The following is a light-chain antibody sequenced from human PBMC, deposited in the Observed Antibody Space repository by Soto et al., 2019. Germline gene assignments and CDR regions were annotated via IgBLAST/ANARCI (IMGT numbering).Light chain of an antibody. V-gene: IGLV2-14*01. CDR1: SSDVGNYDY. CDR2: AVS. J-gene: IGLJ1*01. Sequence: QSALTQPASVSGSPGQSITISCTGTSSDVGNYDYVSWYQQYPGKAPRLMIYAVSRRPSGISDRFSGSKSGNTASLTISGLQAEDEADYYCTSYTPSSTYVFGTGTNVTVL. CDR3: TSYTPSSTYV.